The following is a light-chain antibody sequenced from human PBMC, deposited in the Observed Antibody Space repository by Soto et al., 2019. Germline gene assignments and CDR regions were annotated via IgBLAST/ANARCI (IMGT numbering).Light chain of an antibody. Sequence: DIQMTQSPSSLSASVGDRVTITCRASQSISSYLNWYQQKPGKAPKLLIYGASSLQSGVPSRFSGSGSGTDFTLTISSLQPEDFATYYCQQSYTTPPTFGQGTRLEI. CDR2: GAS. CDR3: QQSYTTPPT. J-gene: IGKJ5*01. V-gene: IGKV1-39*01. CDR1: QSISSY.